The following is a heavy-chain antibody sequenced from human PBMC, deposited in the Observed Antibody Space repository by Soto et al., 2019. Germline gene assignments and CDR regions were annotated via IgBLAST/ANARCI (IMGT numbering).Heavy chain of an antibody. D-gene: IGHD6-6*01. J-gene: IGHJ4*02. Sequence: SETLSLTCTVSGGSISSYYWSWIRQPPGKGLEWIGYIYYSGSTNYNPSLKSRVTISVDTSKNQFSLKLSSVTAADTSVYYFASSSSIAAAANAYWGQRTLVTVSS. CDR3: ASSSSIAAAANAY. CDR1: GGSISSYY. CDR2: IYYSGST. V-gene: IGHV4-59*08.